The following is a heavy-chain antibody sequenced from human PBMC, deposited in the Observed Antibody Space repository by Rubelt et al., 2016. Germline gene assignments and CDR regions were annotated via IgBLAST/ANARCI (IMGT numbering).Heavy chain of an antibody. V-gene: IGHV3-30*04. CDR1: EFTFSSYT. Sequence: EFTFSSYTMHWVRQAPGKGLEWVALISYDGSNKNYPDSVTGRFTISRANSKNTLYLQMDSLRVEDTAVYYCARDLPTGQLRYTWFDPWGQGTLVTVSS. CDR3: ARDLPTGQLRYTWFDP. J-gene: IGHJ5*02. D-gene: IGHD2-2*01. CDR2: ISYDGSNK.